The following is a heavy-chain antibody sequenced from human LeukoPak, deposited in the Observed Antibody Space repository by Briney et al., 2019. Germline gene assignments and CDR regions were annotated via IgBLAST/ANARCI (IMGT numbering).Heavy chain of an antibody. CDR2: ISGSGGST. D-gene: IGHD3-22*01. CDR3: AKDNDSSGYYYSY. Sequence: GGSLRLSCAASGVILSSYAMSWVRQAPGKGLEWVSAISGSGGSTYYADSVKGRFTISRDNSKNTLYLQMNSLRAEDTAVYYCAKDNDSSGYYYSYWGQGTLVTVSS. V-gene: IGHV3-23*01. CDR1: GVILSSYA. J-gene: IGHJ4*02.